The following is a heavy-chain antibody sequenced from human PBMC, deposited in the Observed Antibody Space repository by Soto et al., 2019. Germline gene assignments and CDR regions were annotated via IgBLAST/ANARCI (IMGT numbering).Heavy chain of an antibody. CDR2: IQYGGTT. D-gene: IGHD6-19*01. CDR3: ARLGSSGWYQGSYFDY. J-gene: IGHJ4*02. CDR1: GGSITRNNHF. Sequence: QLQLQESGPGLVKASETLSLTCTVSGGSITRNNHFWGWIRQSPGKGLEWIGSIQYGGTTNYNPSLKSRVIMSAETSKNQFSLMMNSVTAADTAVCYCARLGSSGWYQGSYFDYWGQGTLVTVSS. V-gene: IGHV4-39*01.